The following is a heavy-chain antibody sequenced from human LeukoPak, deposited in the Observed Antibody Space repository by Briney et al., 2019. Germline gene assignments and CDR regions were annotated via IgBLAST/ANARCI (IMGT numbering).Heavy chain of an antibody. J-gene: IGHJ4*02. Sequence: ALVKVSCKASGYTFTGYYMHWVRQAPGQGLEWMGWINPNSGGTNYAQKFQGRVTMTRDTSISTAYMELSRLRSDDTAVYYCARVAYGSGSYYDYWGQGTLVTVSS. CDR1: GYTFTGYY. V-gene: IGHV1-2*02. D-gene: IGHD3-10*01. CDR2: INPNSGGT. CDR3: ARVAYGSGSYYDY.